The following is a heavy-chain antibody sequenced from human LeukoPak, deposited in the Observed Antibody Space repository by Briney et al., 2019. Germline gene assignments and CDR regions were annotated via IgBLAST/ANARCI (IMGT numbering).Heavy chain of an antibody. J-gene: IGHJ3*02. CDR3: ARARASLRGARIIPDAFDI. CDR2: IIPIFGTA. D-gene: IGHD3-16*01. V-gene: IGHV1-69*05. Sequence: SVNVSCKASGGTFSSYAISWVRQAPGQGLEWMGGIIPIFGTANYAQKFQGRVTITTDESTSTAYMELSSLRSEDTAVYYCARARASLRGARIIPDAFDIWGQGTMVTVSS. CDR1: GGTFSSYA.